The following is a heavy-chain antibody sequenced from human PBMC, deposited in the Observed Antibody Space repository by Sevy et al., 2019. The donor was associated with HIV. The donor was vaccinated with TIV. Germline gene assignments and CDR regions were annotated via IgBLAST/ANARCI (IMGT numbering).Heavy chain of an antibody. J-gene: IGHJ6*02. CDR1: GFTFNTYA. CDR3: AKGNSWADGRGGPYSYYGLDV. V-gene: IGHV3-23*01. Sequence: GGSLRLSCAASGFTFNTYAMTWVRQAPGKGLEWVSVISGSGGNMYYAVSVKGRFTISRDSSKSTLYLQMNSLRAEDTAIYYCAKGNSWADGRGGPYSYYGLDVWGQGTTVTVSS. CDR2: ISGSGGNM. D-gene: IGHD6-13*01.